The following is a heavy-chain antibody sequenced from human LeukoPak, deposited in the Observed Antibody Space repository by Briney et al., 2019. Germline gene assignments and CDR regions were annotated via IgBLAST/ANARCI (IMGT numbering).Heavy chain of an antibody. CDR1: GGSISSYY. V-gene: IGHV4-4*07. D-gene: IGHD3-22*01. Sequence: PSETLSLTCTVSGGSISSYYWSWIRQPAGKGLEWIGRIYTSGSTNYNPSLKSRVTISVDTSKNQFSLKLSSVTAADTAVYYCARVGSVYYDSSGYYYDAFDIWGQGTMVTVSS. CDR3: ARVGSVYYDSSGYYYDAFDI. J-gene: IGHJ3*02. CDR2: IYTSGST.